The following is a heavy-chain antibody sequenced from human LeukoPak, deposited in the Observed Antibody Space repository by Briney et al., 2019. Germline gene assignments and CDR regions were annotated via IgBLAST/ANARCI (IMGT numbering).Heavy chain of an antibody. CDR2: ISSTSSTI. Sequence: PGGSLRLSCAASGFTFTNYEMSWVRQAPGKGLEWVSYISSTSSTIYYADSMKGRFTISRDNAKNSLYLQMNSLRAEDTAVYYCARDPPHGMDVWGQGTTVTVSS. CDR1: GFTFTNYE. J-gene: IGHJ6*02. V-gene: IGHV3-48*01. CDR3: ARDPPHGMDV.